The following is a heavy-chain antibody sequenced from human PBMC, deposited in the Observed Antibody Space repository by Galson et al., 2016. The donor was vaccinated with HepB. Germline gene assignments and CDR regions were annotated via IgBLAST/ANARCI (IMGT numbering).Heavy chain of an antibody. J-gene: IGHJ4*02. CDR1: GFIFTDYW. CDR3: GRASYCGRGCYCHFDS. V-gene: IGHV3-74*01. CDR2: INTDGSNT. D-gene: IGHD2-21*02. Sequence: SLRLSCAASGFIFTDYWMYWVRQVPGKGLVWVSRINTDGSNTRYADSVKGRFTISRDNTTSTMYLEMNSLRAEDTAVYYWGRASYCGRGCYCHFDSWGQGTLVTVSS.